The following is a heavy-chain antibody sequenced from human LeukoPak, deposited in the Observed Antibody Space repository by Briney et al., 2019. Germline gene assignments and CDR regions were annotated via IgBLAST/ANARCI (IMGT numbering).Heavy chain of an antibody. CDR3: AREWWGSSSWFDP. J-gene: IGHJ5*02. V-gene: IGHV4-30-2*01. CDR1: GGSISSGGYS. CDR2: IYHSGST. D-gene: IGHD6-6*01. Sequence: PSQTLSLTCAVSGGSISSGGYSWSWIRQPPGKGLEWIGNIYHSGSTYYNPSLKSRVTISVDRSKNQFSLKLSSVTAADTAVYYCAREWWGSSSWFDPWGQGTLVTVSS.